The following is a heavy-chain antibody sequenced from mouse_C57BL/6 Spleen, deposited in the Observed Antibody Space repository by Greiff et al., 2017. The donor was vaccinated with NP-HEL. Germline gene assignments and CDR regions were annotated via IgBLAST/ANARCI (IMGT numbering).Heavy chain of an antibody. Sequence: EVQLVESGGGLVQPGGSMKLSCAASGFTFSDAWMDWVRQSPEKGLEWVAEIRNKANNHSTYYAESVKGRFTISRDASKSSVYLQMNSLRAEDTGIYCVTRNYGNGAWFAYWGQGTLVTVSA. D-gene: IGHD2-1*01. J-gene: IGHJ3*01. V-gene: IGHV6-6*01. CDR3: TRNYGNGAWFAY. CDR1: GFTFSDAW. CDR2: IRNKANNHST.